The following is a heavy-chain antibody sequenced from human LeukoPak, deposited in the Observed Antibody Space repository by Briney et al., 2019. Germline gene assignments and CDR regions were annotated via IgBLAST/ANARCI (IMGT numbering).Heavy chain of an antibody. Sequence: SETLSLTCAVYGGSFSGYYWSWIRQPPGKGLEWIGEINHSGGTNYNPSLKSRVTISVDTSKNQFSLKLSSVTAADTAVYYCARGGRGRGMAAAGRGTLDYWGQGTLVTVSS. V-gene: IGHV4-34*01. CDR2: INHSGGT. CDR3: ARGGRGRGMAAAGRGTLDY. D-gene: IGHD6-13*01. CDR1: GGSFSGYY. J-gene: IGHJ4*02.